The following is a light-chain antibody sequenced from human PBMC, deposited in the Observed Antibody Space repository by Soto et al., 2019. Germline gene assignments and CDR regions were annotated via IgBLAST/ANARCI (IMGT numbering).Light chain of an antibody. CDR3: QQSYNTPLT. CDR2: GAS. CDR1: QSIDIY. V-gene: IGKV1-39*01. Sequence: DLQMTQSPSSLSASVGDRVTITCRASQSIDIYLNWYQETPGKAPKLLIYGASSLQSEVPTRFSGSESETTFTLTISSLQPEAFATYYCQQSYNTPLTFGGGTKVEI. J-gene: IGKJ4*01.